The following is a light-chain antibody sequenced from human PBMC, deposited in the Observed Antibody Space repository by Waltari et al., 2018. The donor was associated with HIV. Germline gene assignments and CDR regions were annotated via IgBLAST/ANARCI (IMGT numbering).Light chain of an antibody. J-gene: IGKJ1*01. CDR1: QSISTH. Sequence: DIQMTQFPSSLSASVGDRVTISCRASQSISTHLNWYYQKPGKAPSLLIYGASSLQSRVPSRFSGSGSGTEFTLTINGLQPGDFATYYCQQSFSSPRTFGQGTKV. CDR2: GAS. CDR3: QQSFSSPRT. V-gene: IGKV1-39*01.